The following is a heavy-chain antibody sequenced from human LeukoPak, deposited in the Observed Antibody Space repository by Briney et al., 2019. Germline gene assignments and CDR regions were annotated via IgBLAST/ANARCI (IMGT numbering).Heavy chain of an antibody. CDR1: GFTFDDYS. Sequence: GGSLRLSCAASGFTFDDYSMHWVRQGPGKGLEWVSVISWDGGSTSYADSVKGRFTISRDNSKNSLYLQMNSLRSEDSALYYCAKDRGGVDYWGQGTQVTVSS. CDR2: ISWDGGST. CDR3: AKDRGGVDY. D-gene: IGHD3-16*01. V-gene: IGHV3-43*01. J-gene: IGHJ4*02.